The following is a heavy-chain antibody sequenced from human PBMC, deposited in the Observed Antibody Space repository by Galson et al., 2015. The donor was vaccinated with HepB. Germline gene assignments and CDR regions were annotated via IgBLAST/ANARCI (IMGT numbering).Heavy chain of an antibody. J-gene: IGHJ4*02. CDR2: ISGSGGST. D-gene: IGHD5-12*01. V-gene: IGHV3-23*01. CDR1: GFTFSSYA. CDR3: AKDMSGYEGY. Sequence: SLRLSCAASGFTFSSYAMSWVRQAPGKGLEWVAAISGSGGSTYYADSVKGRFTISRGNSKNTLYLQMNSLRAEDTAVYYCAKDMSGYEGYWGQGTLVTVSS.